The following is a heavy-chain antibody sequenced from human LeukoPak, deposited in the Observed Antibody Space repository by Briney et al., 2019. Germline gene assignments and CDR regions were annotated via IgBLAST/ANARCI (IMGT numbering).Heavy chain of an antibody. D-gene: IGHD3-22*01. CDR3: AKLRYYYNSSGYSDY. CDR1: GFTFSSYA. CDR2: ISGSGGST. Sequence: GGSLRLSCAASGFTFSSYAMSWVRQAPGKGLEWVSAISGSGGSTYYADSVKGRFTISRDNSKNTLYLQMNSLRAEDTAVYYCAKLRYYYNSSGYSDYWGQGTLVTVSS. V-gene: IGHV3-23*01. J-gene: IGHJ4*02.